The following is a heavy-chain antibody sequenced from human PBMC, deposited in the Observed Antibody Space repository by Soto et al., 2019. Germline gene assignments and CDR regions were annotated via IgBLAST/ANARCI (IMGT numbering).Heavy chain of an antibody. CDR1: GFSFSNAW. V-gene: IGHV3-15*01. CDR3: TTQEYGMDV. J-gene: IGHJ6*02. CDR2: IKSKTDGGTT. Sequence: GGSLRLSCAASGFSFSNAWMSWVRQLPGKGLEWVGHIKSKTDGGTTDYAAPVKGRFTISRDDSKNTLYLQMNSLKTEDTAAYYCTTQEYGMDVWGQGTTVTVSS.